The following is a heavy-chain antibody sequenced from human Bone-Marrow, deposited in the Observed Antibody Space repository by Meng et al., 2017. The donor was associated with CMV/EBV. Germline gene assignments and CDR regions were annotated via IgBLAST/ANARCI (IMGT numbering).Heavy chain of an antibody. J-gene: IGHJ4*02. CDR1: GFTFSNAW. D-gene: IGHD3-22*01. Sequence: GESLKISCAASGFTFSNAWMSWVRQAPGKGLEWVGRIKSKTDGGTTDYAAPVKGRFTISRDDSKNTLYLQMNSLKTEDTAVYYCTREEHYYDSSNFDYWGQGPLVTGSS. CDR3: TREEHYYDSSNFDY. V-gene: IGHV3-15*01. CDR2: IKSKTDGGTT.